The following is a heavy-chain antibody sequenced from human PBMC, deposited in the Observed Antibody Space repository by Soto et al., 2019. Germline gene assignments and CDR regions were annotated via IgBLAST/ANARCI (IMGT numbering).Heavy chain of an antibody. Sequence: EVQLLESGGGLVQPGGSLRLSCAASGFTFSSYAMSWVRQAPGKGLEWVSAISGSGGSTYYADSVKGRFTISRDNSKNTLYLQKNSLSAEDTAVYYCAKDEASSTNWVEPEPSRLYWGQGTLVTVSS. D-gene: IGHD2-2*01. CDR2: ISGSGGST. CDR1: GFTFSSYA. CDR3: AKDEASSTNWVEPEPSRLY. J-gene: IGHJ4*02. V-gene: IGHV3-23*01.